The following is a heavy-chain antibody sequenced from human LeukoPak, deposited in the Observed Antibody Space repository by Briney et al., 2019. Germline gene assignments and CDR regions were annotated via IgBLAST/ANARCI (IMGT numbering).Heavy chain of an antibody. V-gene: IGHV4-34*01. J-gene: IGHJ6*03. D-gene: IGHD1-7*01. CDR1: GVSFSGYY. CDR3: ARGGGGLELHYYYYMDV. Sequence: SETLSLTCAVYGVSFSGYYWSWIRQPPGKGLEWIGEINHSGSTNYNPSLESRVTISVDTSKNQFSLKLSSVTAADTAVYYCARGGGGLELHYYYYMDVWGKGTTVTVSS. CDR2: INHSGST.